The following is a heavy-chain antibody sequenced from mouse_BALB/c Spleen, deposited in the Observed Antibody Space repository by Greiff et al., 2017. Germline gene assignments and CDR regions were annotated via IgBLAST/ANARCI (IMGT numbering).Heavy chain of an antibody. V-gene: IGHV14-4*02. D-gene: IGHD2-10*02. CDR1: GFNIKDYY. CDR3: NEKYGNYGPTYSYAMDY. Sequence: VQLQESGAELVRSGASVKLSCTASGFNIKDYYMHWVKQRPEQGLEWIGWIDPENGDTEYAPKFQGKATMTADTSSNTAYLQLSSLTSEDTAVYYCNEKYGNYGPTYSYAMDYWGQGTSVTVSS. J-gene: IGHJ4*01. CDR2: IDPENGDT.